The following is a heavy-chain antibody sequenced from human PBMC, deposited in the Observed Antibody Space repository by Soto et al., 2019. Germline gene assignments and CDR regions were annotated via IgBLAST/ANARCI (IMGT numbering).Heavy chain of an antibody. CDR3: GRDAWGPPIENYSLDA. Sequence: CGSLRLSCAASGFTFNSYSMTWVRQAPGKRLEWVSYISSSSTIYYTDSVKGRFTISRDNGKNSLYLQMNSLRDEDTSVDYCGRDAWGPPIENYSLDASRQRTRVT. D-gene: IGHD1-7*01. V-gene: IGHV3-48*02. CDR2: ISSSSTI. CDR1: GFTFNSYS. J-gene: IGHJ6*02.